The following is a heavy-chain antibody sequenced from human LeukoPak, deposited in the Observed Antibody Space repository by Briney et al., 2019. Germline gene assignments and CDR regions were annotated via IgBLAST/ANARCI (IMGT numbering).Heavy chain of an antibody. V-gene: IGHV3-23*01. CDR2: ITSDDRT. Sequence: GGSLRLSCAASGFSFSNSAMNWVRQAPGKGLEWVSGITSDDRTFYAGSVKGRFTISRDNSKNTLYLQMNSLRAEDTAVYYCAKGDLGGALPFDYWGQGTLVTVSS. J-gene: IGHJ4*02. D-gene: IGHD1-26*01. CDR3: AKGDLGGALPFDY. CDR1: GFSFSNSA.